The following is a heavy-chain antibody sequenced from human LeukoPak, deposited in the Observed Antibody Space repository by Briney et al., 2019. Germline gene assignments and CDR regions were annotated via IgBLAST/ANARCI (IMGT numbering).Heavy chain of an antibody. J-gene: IGHJ6*03. D-gene: IGHD3-16*01. CDR1: GYTFTGYY. CDR2: INPNSGGT. Sequence: ASVNVSCKASGYTFTGYYMHWVRQAPGQGLEWMGWINPNSGGTNYAQKFQGRVTMTRDTSISTAYMELSRLRSDDTAVYYCAREGGSYYYYYYMDVWGKGTTVTVSS. CDR3: AREGGSYYYYYYMDV. V-gene: IGHV1-2*02.